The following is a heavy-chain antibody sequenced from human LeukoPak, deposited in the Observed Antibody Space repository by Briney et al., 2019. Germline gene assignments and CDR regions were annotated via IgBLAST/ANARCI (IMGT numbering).Heavy chain of an antibody. CDR2: IHASGTT. V-gene: IGHV4-4*07. Sequence: SETLSLTCTVSGGSISSYYWSWMRQPAGKGLEWIGRIHASGTTNYNPSLKSRLTMSMDTSKNQFSLNLSSVTAADTVVYYCAREVSASGSPERDFDYWGQGTLVTVSS. CDR3: AREVSASGSPERDFDY. D-gene: IGHD1-26*01. CDR1: GGSISSYY. J-gene: IGHJ4*02.